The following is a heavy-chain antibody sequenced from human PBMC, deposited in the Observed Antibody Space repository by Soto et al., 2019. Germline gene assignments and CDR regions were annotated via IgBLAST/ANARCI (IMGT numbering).Heavy chain of an antibody. CDR1: GGTFSSSA. V-gene: IGHV1-69*13. CDR2: IVPVYGAP. CDR3: GLDDTLGYHSLPPTH. J-gene: IGHJ4*02. Sequence: GASVKVSCKASGGTFSSSAISWVRQAPGQGLEWMGVIVPVYGAPNYAQKFQARVTITADESTSTAYMELSSLRSEDTAVYYCGLDDTLGYHSLPPTHWGQGTLVTVSS. D-gene: IGHD3-22*01.